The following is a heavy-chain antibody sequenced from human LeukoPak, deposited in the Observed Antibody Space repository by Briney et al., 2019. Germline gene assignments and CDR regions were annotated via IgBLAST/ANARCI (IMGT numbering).Heavy chain of an antibody. J-gene: IGHJ6*02. V-gene: IGHV4-34*01. Sequence: KASETLSLTCAVYGGSFSGYYWSWIRQPPGKGLEWIGEINHSGSTNYNPSLKSRVTISVDTSKNQFSLKLSSVTAADTAVYYCARTLVLGSPGVWGQGTTVTVSS. CDR1: GGSFSGYY. CDR3: ARTLVLGSPGV. D-gene: IGHD2-15*01. CDR2: INHSGST.